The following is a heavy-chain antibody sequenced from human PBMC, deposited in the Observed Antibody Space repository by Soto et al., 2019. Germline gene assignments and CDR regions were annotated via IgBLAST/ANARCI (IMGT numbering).Heavy chain of an antibody. CDR3: AKDREYSSPY. D-gene: IGHD6-6*01. V-gene: IGHV3-30*18. J-gene: IGHJ4*02. Sequence: PGGSLRLSCAASGFTFSSYGMHWVRQAPGKGLEWVAVISYDGSNKYYADSVKGRFTISRDNSKNTLYLQMNSLRAEDTAVYYCAKDREYSSPYWGRGTLVTVSS. CDR2: ISYDGSNK. CDR1: GFTFSSYG.